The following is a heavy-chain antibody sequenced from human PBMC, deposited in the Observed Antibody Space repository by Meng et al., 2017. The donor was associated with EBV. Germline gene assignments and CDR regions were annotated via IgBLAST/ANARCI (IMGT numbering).Heavy chain of an antibody. J-gene: IGHJ4*02. CDR2: IYYSGST. D-gene: IGHD3-10*01. Sequence: QLQLQESGPGLVKPSXXLSLTRTVSGGSISSSSYYWGWLRQPPGKGLEWIGSIYYSGSTYYNPSLKSRVTISVDTSKNQFSLKLSSVTAADTAVYYCARSSPVRFGELSNWGQGTLVTVSS. CDR3: ARSSPVRFGELSN. CDR1: GGSISSSSYY. V-gene: IGHV4-39*07.